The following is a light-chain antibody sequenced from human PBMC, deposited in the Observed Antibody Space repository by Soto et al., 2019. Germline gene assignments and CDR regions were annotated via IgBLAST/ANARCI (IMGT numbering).Light chain of an antibody. CDR3: MQALQTPPFT. Sequence: DIVMTQSPLSLPVTPGEPASISCRSSQSLLHSNGYNYLDWYLQKPGQSPQLLIYLGSNRASGVTDRFSVNGSGTEFTLKISRVEAEDVGVYYCMQALQTPPFTFGPGTKVDIK. J-gene: IGKJ3*01. CDR2: LGS. V-gene: IGKV2-28*01. CDR1: QSLLHSNGYNY.